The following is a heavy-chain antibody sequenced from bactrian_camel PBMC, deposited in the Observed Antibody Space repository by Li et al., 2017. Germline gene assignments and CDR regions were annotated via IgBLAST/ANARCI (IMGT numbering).Heavy chain of an antibody. CDR2: VDLDGTT. CDR1: GYRYGTYC. Sequence: QVQLVESGGGSVQAGGSLRLSCAASGYRYGTYCMGWFRQNPGKEREGVASVDLDGTTSYADSVKGRFTISKDDTKNTLYLQMNSLKTEDTAVYYCARGPENSWEYGYWGQGTQVTVS. V-gene: IGHV3S55*01. CDR3: ARGPENSWEYGY. J-gene: IGHJ4*01.